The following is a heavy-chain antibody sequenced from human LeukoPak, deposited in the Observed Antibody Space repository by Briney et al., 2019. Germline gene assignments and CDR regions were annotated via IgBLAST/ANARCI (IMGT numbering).Heavy chain of an antibody. CDR1: GGSFSNYG. CDR3: ARARHEYDPRFRDYDCFHK. D-gene: IGHD3-22*01. V-gene: IGHV1-69*01. Sequence: SGRVSCKSSGGSFSNYGINWVRQAPGQGLEWVGGIIPMYHTPTYAQSFKGRVTIAADESTRTVYMEMTGLRSEDTTTYFCARARHEYDPRFRDYDCFHKWGQGTVVTVSS. CDR2: IIPMYHTP. J-gene: IGHJ3*02.